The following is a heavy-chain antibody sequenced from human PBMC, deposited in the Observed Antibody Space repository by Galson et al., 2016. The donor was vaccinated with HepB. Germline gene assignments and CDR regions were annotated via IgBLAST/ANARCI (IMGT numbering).Heavy chain of an antibody. CDR2: ISGSGGAT. CDR3: VKGGWGSVLDY. V-gene: IGHV3-23*01. CDR1: GFTFTSYA. D-gene: IGHD6-19*01. Sequence: SLRLSCAASGFTFTSYAMMWVRQAPGKGLERVSTISGSGGATYYADSMKGRFTISRDNSKNTLSLEVNSLKTEDTATYYCVKGGWGSVLDYWGQGTLVTVSS. J-gene: IGHJ4*02.